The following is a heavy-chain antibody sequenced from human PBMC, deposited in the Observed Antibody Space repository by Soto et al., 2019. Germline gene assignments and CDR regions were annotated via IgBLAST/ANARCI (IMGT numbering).Heavy chain of an antibody. J-gene: IGHJ4*02. CDR1: GGTFTTYA. Sequence: QVQLVQSGAELRKPGSSVTVSCKASGGTFTTYAISWVRQAPGQGLEWMGGIIPTFGTANYAQKFQGRVTITADESTSTAYMELSSLTSEDRAVYYCARGWPLDEWGQGALVTVSS. CDR3: ARGWPLDE. V-gene: IGHV1-69*12. CDR2: IIPTFGTA.